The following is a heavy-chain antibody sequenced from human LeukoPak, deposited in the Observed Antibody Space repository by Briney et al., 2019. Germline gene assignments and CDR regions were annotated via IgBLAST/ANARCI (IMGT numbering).Heavy chain of an antibody. CDR2: ISSSGRTI. Sequence: GGSLRLSCAASGFTFSDYYMSWIRQAPGKGLEWVSYISSSGRTIYYADSLKGRFTISRDNAKNSLYLQMSSLRAEDTAVYYCAGGYCRGGSCFPGSDYWGQGTLVTVSS. CDR1: GFTFSDYY. D-gene: IGHD2-15*01. V-gene: IGHV3-11*04. CDR3: AGGYCRGGSCFPGSDY. J-gene: IGHJ4*02.